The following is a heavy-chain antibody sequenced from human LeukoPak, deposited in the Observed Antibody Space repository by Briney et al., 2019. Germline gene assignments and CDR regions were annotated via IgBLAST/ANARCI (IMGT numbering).Heavy chain of an antibody. CDR2: INSDGSMT. J-gene: IGHJ4*02. D-gene: IGHD1-14*01. CDR3: ARDITSHYFDY. CDR1: GFTFSRYW. Sequence: AGGSLRLSCAASGFTFSRYWMHWVRQAPGKGLVWVSRINSDGSMTDYADPVKGRFTISRDNAENTLYLQMNSLRVEDTAIYYCARDITSHYFDYCGQGALVTVSS. V-gene: IGHV3-74*01.